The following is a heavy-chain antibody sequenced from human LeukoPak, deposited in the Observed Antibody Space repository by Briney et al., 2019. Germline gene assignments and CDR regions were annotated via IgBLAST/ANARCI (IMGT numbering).Heavy chain of an antibody. J-gene: IGHJ4*02. D-gene: IGHD6-6*01. V-gene: IGHV3-11*01. Sequence: GGSLRLSCVASGFTFTDYYMSWIRQAPGKGLEWVSYISTTGSTIYYADSVKGRFTISRDNARNSLFLQMNSLRGEDTAVYYCARDIYSSSPEGVDVWGQGILVTVSS. CDR1: GFTFTDYY. CDR2: ISTTGSTI. CDR3: ARDIYSSSPEGVDV.